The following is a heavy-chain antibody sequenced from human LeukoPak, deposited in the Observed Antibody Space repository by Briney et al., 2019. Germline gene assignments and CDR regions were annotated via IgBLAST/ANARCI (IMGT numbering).Heavy chain of an antibody. CDR1: GFTFSDYY. D-gene: IGHD3-16*01. J-gene: IGHJ5*02. CDR3: TRGLGEHGGVSDR. V-gene: IGHV3-11*04. Sequence: PGGSLGLSCIVSGFTFSDYYMGWFRQAPGKGLEWVSYISRSGSPIFYADSVKGRFTISRDNAKDSVYLQMNSLRAEDTAVYYCTRGLGEHGGVSDRWGQGTLVIVS. CDR2: ISRSGSPI.